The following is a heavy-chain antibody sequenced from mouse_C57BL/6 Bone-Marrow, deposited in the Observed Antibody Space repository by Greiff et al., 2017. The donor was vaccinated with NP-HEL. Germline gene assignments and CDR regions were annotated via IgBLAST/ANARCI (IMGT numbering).Heavy chain of an antibody. V-gene: IGHV1-69*01. CDR1: GYTFTSYW. CDR2: IAPSASYS. J-gene: IGHJ1*03. Sequence: QVQLQQPGAELVMPGASVKLSCKASGYTFTSYWMHWVKQRPGQGLEWIGEIAPSASYSNYTQKFKGKSTLTVDKSSSTAYMQLSSLTSEDSAFYYCARCHYYGTRGYWYFDVWGTGTTVTVSS. D-gene: IGHD1-1*01. CDR3: ARCHYYGTRGYWYFDV.